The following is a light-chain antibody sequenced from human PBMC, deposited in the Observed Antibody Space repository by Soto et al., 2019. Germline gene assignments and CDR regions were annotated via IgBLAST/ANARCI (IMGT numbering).Light chain of an antibody. CDR3: SSYAGRNNLV. V-gene: IGLV2-8*01. CDR1: SSDLGGYNY. Sequence: QSALTQPPSASGSPGQSVTISCTGTSSDLGGYNYVSWYQQHPGKAPKLMIYEVSKRPSGVPYRLSGSKSGNTASLTVSGLQDEDEGENYCSSYAGRNNLVFGGGTKLTLL. CDR2: EVS. J-gene: IGLJ2*01.